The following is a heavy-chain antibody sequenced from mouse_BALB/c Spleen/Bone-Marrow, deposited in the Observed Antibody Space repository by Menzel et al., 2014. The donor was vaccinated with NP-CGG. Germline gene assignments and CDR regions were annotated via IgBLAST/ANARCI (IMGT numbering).Heavy chain of an antibody. CDR3: ARGEIYYYGSTHYFDY. V-gene: IGHV5-6-5*01. D-gene: IGHD1-1*01. CDR2: ITRGGNT. Sequence: EVKLVESGGGLVKPGGSLKLFCAASGFTFSSYAMSWVRQTPEKRLEWVASITRGGNTYYPDSVKGRFTISRDNARDILYLQMSSLRSEDTAMYYCARGEIYYYGSTHYFDYWGQGTTLTVSS. J-gene: IGHJ2*01. CDR1: GFTFSSYA.